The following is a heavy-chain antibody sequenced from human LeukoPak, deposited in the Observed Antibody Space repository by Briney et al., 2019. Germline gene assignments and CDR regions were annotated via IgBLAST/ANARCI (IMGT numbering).Heavy chain of an antibody. CDR1: GFTFSDYY. J-gene: IGHJ4*02. V-gene: IGHV3-11*04. Sequence: GGSLRLSCAASGFTFSDYYMSWVRQAPGKGLEWVSYISGRGIIIYYADSVKGRFTISRDNAKNSLYLQMNSLRAEDTAVYYCARDSSGWSRDYWGQGTLVIVSS. D-gene: IGHD6-19*01. CDR2: ISGRGIII. CDR3: ARDSSGWSRDY.